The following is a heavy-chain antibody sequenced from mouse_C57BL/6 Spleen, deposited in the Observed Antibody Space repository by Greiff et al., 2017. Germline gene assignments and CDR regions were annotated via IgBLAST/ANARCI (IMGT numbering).Heavy chain of an antibody. Sequence: EVMLVESGGGLVQPGGSMKFSCVASGFTFSNYWMNWVRQSPEKGLEWIAQIRLKSDNYATHYAESVKGRFTNSRDDSKSSVYLQMNNLRAEDTGIYYCTAGQLSRFAYWGQGTLVTVSA. D-gene: IGHD3-2*02. CDR2: IRLKSDNYAT. V-gene: IGHV6-3*01. J-gene: IGHJ3*01. CDR3: TAGQLSRFAY. CDR1: GFTFSNYW.